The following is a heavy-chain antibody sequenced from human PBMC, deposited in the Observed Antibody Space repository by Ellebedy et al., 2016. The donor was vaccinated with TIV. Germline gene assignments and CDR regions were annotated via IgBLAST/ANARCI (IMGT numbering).Heavy chain of an antibody. CDR1: GFAFSNYW. Sequence: GESLKISXVASGFAFSNYWMSWVRQTPGNGLEWVANIKEDGSQRYYLDSVGGRFTISRDNRKNSVYLQMNNLRVEETAVYYCVRDCSTTHCGTGYVEVWGRGTTVTVAS. J-gene: IGHJ6*03. CDR2: IKEDGSQR. V-gene: IGHV3-7*01. CDR3: VRDCSTTHCGTGYVEV. D-gene: IGHD2-2*01.